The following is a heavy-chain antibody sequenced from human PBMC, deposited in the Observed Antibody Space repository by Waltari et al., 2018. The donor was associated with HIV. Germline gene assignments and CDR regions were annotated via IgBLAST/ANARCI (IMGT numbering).Heavy chain of an antibody. D-gene: IGHD4-17*01. CDR3: ARDRHYGEYDY. Sequence: RFTISRENAKNSLYLQMNSLRAEDTAVYYCARDRHYGEYDYWGQGTLVTVSS. J-gene: IGHJ4*02. V-gene: IGHV3-13*01.